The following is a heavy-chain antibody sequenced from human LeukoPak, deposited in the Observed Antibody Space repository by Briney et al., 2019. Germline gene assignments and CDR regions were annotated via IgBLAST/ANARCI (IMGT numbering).Heavy chain of an antibody. Sequence: GGSLRLSCTASGFTFGDYAMSWFRQAPGKGLEWVGFIRSKVYGGTPEYAASVKGRFTISRDDSKGIAYLQMNSLKTEGTAMYYCTRDQTPYYWGQGALVTVSS. J-gene: IGHJ4*02. CDR3: TRDQTPYY. CDR2: IRSKVYGGTP. V-gene: IGHV3-49*03. CDR1: GFTFGDYA.